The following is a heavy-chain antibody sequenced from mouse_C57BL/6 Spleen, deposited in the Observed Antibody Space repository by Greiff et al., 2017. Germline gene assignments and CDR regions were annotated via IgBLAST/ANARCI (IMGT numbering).Heavy chain of an antibody. V-gene: IGHV1-82*01. J-gene: IGHJ4*01. CDR1: GYEFSSTW. CDR2: IYPGAGDT. Sequence: VKLQESGPELVKPGASVKISCKASGYEFSSTWMNWVKQRPGKGLAWIGRIYPGAGDTNYTGKFKGKATLTADTSSSTAYMQLRSLTSEDSAVXFCARSYYSNYVYYYAMDYWGQGTSVTVSS. CDR3: ARSYYSNYVYYYAMDY. D-gene: IGHD2-5*01.